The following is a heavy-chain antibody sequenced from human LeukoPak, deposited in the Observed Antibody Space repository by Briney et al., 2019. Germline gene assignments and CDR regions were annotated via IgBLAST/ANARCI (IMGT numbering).Heavy chain of an antibody. CDR2: INQRRNT. CDR1: GESFSGYS. D-gene: IGHD3-16*02. J-gene: IGHJ3*02. CDR3: AREALDAFDI. Sequence: SETLSLTCVVYGESFSGYSWSWIRQPPGKGLEWIGEINQRRNTNYNPSLKSRVTISIDTSKNQFSLKLSSVTAADTAVYYCAREALDAFDIWGQGTMVTVSS. V-gene: IGHV4-34*01.